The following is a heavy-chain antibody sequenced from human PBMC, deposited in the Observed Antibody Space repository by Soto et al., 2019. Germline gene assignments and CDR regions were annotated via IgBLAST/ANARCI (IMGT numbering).Heavy chain of an antibody. CDR1: GGSISSYY. CDR2: IYYSGST. V-gene: IGHV4-59*01. CDR3: AREGGAWDFWSGYQAY. D-gene: IGHD3-3*01. J-gene: IGHJ4*02. Sequence: SETLSLTCTVSGGSISSYYWSWIRQPPGKGLEWIGYIYYSGSTNYNPSLKSRVTISVDTSKNQFSLKLSSVTAADTAVYYCAREGGAWDFWSGYQAYWGQGTLVTVSS.